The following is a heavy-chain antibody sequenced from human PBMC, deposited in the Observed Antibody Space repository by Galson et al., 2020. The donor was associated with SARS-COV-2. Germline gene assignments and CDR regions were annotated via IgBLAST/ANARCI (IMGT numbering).Heavy chain of an antibody. D-gene: IGHD7-27*01. V-gene: IGHV3-23*01. Sequence: GGSLRLSCAASGFTFSNYAMSWVRQAPGKGMEWVSAINDAGDYKIYADSVKGRFTISRDNSKSTLYLQMNRLRADDTAVYYCAKGGHDNWGHYWGQGTLVTVSP. J-gene: IGHJ4*02. CDR2: INDAGDYK. CDR1: GFTFSNYA. CDR3: AKGGHDNWGHY.